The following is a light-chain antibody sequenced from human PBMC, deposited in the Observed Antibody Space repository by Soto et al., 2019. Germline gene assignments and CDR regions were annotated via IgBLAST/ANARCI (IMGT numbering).Light chain of an antibody. CDR1: QGISSY. Sequence: DIQLTQSPSSLSSSLGEIVTITFRVSQGISSYLNWYRQKPGKVPKLLIYSASNLQSGVPSRFSGSGSGTDFTLTISSLQPEDFAVYYCQQYNNWPITFGQGTRLEIK. CDR3: QQYNNWPIT. V-gene: IGKV1-27*01. J-gene: IGKJ5*01. CDR2: SAS.